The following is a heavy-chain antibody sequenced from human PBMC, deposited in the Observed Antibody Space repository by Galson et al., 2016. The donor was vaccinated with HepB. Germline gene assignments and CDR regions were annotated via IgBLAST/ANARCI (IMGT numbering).Heavy chain of an antibody. CDR1: GFTFSNLA. CDR2: ITEGACST. J-gene: IGHJ4*02. CDR3: ARASGSWFHSDN. Sequence: SLRLSCAASGFTFSNLAMRWVRQAPGKGLEWVSLITEGACSTYYADSVKGRFTVSRDNSKTTLNLQMNSLRVDDTAAYYCARASGSWFHSDNWGQGILVTVSS. V-gene: IGHV3-23*01. D-gene: IGHD1-26*01.